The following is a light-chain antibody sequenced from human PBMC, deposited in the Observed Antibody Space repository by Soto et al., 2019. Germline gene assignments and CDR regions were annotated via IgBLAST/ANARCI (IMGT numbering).Light chain of an antibody. CDR2: GAY. V-gene: IGKV3-15*01. J-gene: IGKJ4*01. CDR1: QSVSSN. Sequence: EIVMTQSPATLSVSPGDRATLSCRASQSVSSNLAWYQQKPGEAPRHLIYGAYTRATGIPARFSRSVSGTEFTLTISSLQSEYFAFYYCQHYNNWPPLTVGGGTKVEIK. CDR3: QHYNNWPPLT.